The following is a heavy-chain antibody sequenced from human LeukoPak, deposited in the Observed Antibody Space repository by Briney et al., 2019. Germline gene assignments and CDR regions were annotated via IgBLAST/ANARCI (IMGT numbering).Heavy chain of an antibody. D-gene: IGHD2-15*01. CDR3: ARVGYCSGGSCTRVDY. CDR1: GGSVSSGSYY. Sequence: SETLPLTCTVSGGSVSSGSYYWSWIRQPPGKGLEWIGYIYYSGSTNYNPSLKSRVTISVDTSKNQFSLKLSSVTAADTAVYYCARVGYCSGGSCTRVDYWGQGTLVTVSS. CDR2: IYYSGST. V-gene: IGHV4-61*01. J-gene: IGHJ4*02.